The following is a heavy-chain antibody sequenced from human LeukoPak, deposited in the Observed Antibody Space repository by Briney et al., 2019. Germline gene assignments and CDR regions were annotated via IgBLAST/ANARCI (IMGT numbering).Heavy chain of an antibody. CDR1: GYTFTGYY. Sequence: ASVKVSCKASGYTFTGYYMHWVRRAPGQGLEWMGRINPNSGGTNYAQKFQGRVTMTRDTSISTAYMELSWLRSDDTAVYYCAREHDYRQEDYYYGMDVWGQGTTVTVSS. J-gene: IGHJ6*02. CDR3: AREHDYRQEDYYYGMDV. D-gene: IGHD4-11*01. V-gene: IGHV1-2*06. CDR2: INPNSGGT.